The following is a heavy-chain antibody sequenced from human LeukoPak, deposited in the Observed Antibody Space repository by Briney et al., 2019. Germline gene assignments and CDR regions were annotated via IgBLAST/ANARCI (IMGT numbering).Heavy chain of an antibody. J-gene: IGHJ3*02. V-gene: IGHV1-2*02. Sequence: ASVKVSCKASGYTFSDNYIHWVRQAPGQGLEWMGWINPHSGGTNCGENFQGRVTLTRDTSISTAYMDLSSLISDDTAVNYCAREFLRVTAFDIWGQGTMVTVSS. CDR1: GYTFSDNY. D-gene: IGHD2-21*02. CDR3: AREFLRVTAFDI. CDR2: INPHSGGT.